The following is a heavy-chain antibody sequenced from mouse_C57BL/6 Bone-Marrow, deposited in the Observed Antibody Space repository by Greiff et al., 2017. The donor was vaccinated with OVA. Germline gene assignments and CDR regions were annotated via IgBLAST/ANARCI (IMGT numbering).Heavy chain of an antibody. V-gene: IGHV5-12*01. CDR2: ISNGGGST. D-gene: IGHD1-1*01. Sequence: EVNVVESGGGLVQPGGSLKLSCAASGFTFSDYYMYWVRQTPEKRLEWVAYISNGGGSTYYPDTVKGRFTISRDNAKNTLYLQMSRLKSEDTAMYYGARPTVVATGEWFAYWGQGTLVTVSA. CDR1: GFTFSDYY. CDR3: ARPTVVATGEWFAY. J-gene: IGHJ3*01.